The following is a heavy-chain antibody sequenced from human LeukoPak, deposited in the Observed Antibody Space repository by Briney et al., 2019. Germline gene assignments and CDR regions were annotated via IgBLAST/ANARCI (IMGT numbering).Heavy chain of an antibody. J-gene: IGHJ4*02. CDR1: GFTFDDYA. CDR3: ARETASDYYDSSGYANY. CDR2: ISWNSGSI. D-gene: IGHD3-22*01. Sequence: GGSLRLSCAASGFTFDDYAMHWVRQAPGKGLEWVSGISWNSGSIGYADSVKGRFTISRDNAKNSLYLQMNSLRAEDTAVYFCARETASDYYDSSGYANYWGQGTLVTVSS. V-gene: IGHV3-9*01.